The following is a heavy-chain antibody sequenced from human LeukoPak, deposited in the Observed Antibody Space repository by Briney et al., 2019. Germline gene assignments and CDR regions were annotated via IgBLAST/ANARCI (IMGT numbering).Heavy chain of an antibody. D-gene: IGHD2/OR15-2a*01. CDR3: TRGLHTSLPFH. CDR2: VYPDGSP. CDR1: GGSISTHF. V-gene: IGHV4-4*07. Sequence: SETLSLTCTVSGGSISTHFWSWIRQTAAKELEWIGRVYPDGSPNYNPSLEGRVTMSRDTSQNQFSLKLSSVTAADTAVYYCTRGLHTSLPFHWGQGPRVTVSA. J-gene: IGHJ4*02.